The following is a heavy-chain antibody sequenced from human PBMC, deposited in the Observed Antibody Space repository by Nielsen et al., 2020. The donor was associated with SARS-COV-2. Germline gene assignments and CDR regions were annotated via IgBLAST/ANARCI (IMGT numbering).Heavy chain of an antibody. CDR3: ARVPYCSGGSCYSRYYYYYGMDV. CDR1: GDSVSSNSAA. J-gene: IGHJ6*02. D-gene: IGHD2-15*01. V-gene: IGHV6-1*01. Sequence: SQTLSLTCAISGDSVSSNSAAWNWIRQSPSRGLEWLGRTYYRSKWYNDYAVSVKSRITINPDTSKNQFSLQLNSVTPEDTAVYYCARVPYCSGGSCYSRYYYYYGMDVWGQGTTVTVSS. CDR2: TYYRSKWYN.